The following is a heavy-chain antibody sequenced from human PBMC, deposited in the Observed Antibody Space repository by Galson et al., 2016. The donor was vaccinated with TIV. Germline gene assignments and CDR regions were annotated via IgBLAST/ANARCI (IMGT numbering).Heavy chain of an antibody. J-gene: IGHJ5*02. CDR3: ARDRGFSSWSWTFDT. D-gene: IGHD6-6*01. Sequence: SLRLSCAATGFNFDNYAIHWVRQAPGKGLEWVAFIWYDGGNIHYGDSVKGRFTISRDNSKNILYLQMNSLRVEDMAVYYCARDRGFSSWSWTFDTWGRGSLVTVSS. CDR2: IWYDGGNI. V-gene: IGHV3-33*08. CDR1: GFNFDNYA.